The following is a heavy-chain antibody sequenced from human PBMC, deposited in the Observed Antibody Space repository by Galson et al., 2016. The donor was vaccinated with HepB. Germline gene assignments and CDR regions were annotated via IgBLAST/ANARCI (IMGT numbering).Heavy chain of an antibody. CDR3: ARHPTPIVVVTTNRLDT. Sequence: QSGAEVKKPGESLKISCKGSGYSFTTYWIAWVRQMPGKGLEWIGRIDPSASYTNYSPSFQGHVTISADKSFSTAYLQWSSLKASDTAMYFCARHPTPIVVVTTNRLDTWGQGTLVTVSS. D-gene: IGHD2-21*02. CDR1: GYSFTTYW. CDR2: IDPSASYT. V-gene: IGHV5-10-1*01. J-gene: IGHJ5*02.